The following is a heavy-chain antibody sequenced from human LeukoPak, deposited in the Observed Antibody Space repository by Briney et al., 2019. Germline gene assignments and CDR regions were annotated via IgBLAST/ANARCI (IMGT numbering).Heavy chain of an antibody. Sequence: SGGSLRLSCAASGFTFSSYSMNWVRQAPGKGLEWVSSISSSSSYIYYADSVKGRFTISRDNAKNSLYLQMNSLRAEDTAVYYCARLPAYCSSTSCYYDYWGQGTLVTVSS. CDR2: ISSSSSYI. CDR3: ARLPAYCSSTSCYYDY. CDR1: GFTFSSYS. J-gene: IGHJ4*02. V-gene: IGHV3-21*01. D-gene: IGHD2-2*01.